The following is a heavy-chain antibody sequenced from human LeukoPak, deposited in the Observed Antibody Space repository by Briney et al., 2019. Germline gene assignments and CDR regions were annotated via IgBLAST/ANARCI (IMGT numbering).Heavy chain of an antibody. CDR3: ARDANWGSPLYYFDY. CDR1: GFTFSSYA. V-gene: IGHV3-64*01. Sequence: GGSLRLSCAASGFTFSSYAMHWVRQAPGKGLEYVSAITSNGGSTYYAHSVKGRFTISRDNSKNTLYLQMGSLRAEDMAVYYCARDANWGSPLYYFDYWGQGTLVTAS. J-gene: IGHJ4*02. D-gene: IGHD7-27*01. CDR2: ITSNGGST.